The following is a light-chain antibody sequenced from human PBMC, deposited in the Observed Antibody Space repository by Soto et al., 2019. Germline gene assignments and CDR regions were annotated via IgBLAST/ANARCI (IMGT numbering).Light chain of an antibody. V-gene: IGKV1-5*03. Sequence: DIQMTQSPSTLSASVGERVTITCRASQSISAWLAWYQQKPGKAPKLLIYKASNVESGVPSRFSGSGSGTECTLTISSLQPDDFATYYCQQYHSYPLTFGQATRLEIK. CDR2: KAS. CDR3: QQYHSYPLT. J-gene: IGKJ5*01. CDR1: QSISAW.